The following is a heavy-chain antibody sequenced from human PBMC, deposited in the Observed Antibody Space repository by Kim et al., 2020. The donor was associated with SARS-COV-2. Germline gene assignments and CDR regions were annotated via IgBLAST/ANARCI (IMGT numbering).Heavy chain of an antibody. CDR3: ASEQTAPEPVEN. CDR1: GGSITSSY. Sequence: SETLSLTCTVSGGSITSSYWTWIRQPPGKGLEWIGNIYYSGGTNYNSSLKSRVTMSVETSKNQFSLRVTSVTAGDTAGYYWASEQTAPEPVENWGQGTLV. D-gene: IGHD1-1*01. CDR2: IYYSGGT. V-gene: IGHV4-59*01. J-gene: IGHJ4*02.